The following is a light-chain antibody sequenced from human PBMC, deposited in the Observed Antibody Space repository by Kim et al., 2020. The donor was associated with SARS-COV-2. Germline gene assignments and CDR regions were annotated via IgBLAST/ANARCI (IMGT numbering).Light chain of an antibody. CDR2: GAS. Sequence: ACLGDRVTITCRASQCINSYLAWYQQKPGKLPTLLIYGASTLQSGVPSRFSGSGSGTDFTLSISSLQSEDVATYYCQKYDNGIRTFGPGTKVDIK. CDR1: QCINSY. J-gene: IGKJ1*01. CDR3: QKYDNGIRT. V-gene: IGKV1-27*01.